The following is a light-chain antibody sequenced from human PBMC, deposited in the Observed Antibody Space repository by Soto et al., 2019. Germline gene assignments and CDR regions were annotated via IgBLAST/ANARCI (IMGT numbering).Light chain of an antibody. J-gene: IGKJ4*01. CDR3: QQRSNLGLT. CDR1: QSVSSY. CDR2: DAS. V-gene: IGKV3-11*01. Sequence: EIVLTQSPATLSLSPGERATLSCRASQSVSSYLACYQQKPGQPPRLLIYDASTRATGIPARFSGSGSGTDSTLTISSLGPEDFAVYYCQQRSNLGLTFGGGTQVEIK.